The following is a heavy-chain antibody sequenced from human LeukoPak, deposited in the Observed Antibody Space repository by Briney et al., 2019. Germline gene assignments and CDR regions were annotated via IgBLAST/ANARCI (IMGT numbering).Heavy chain of an antibody. D-gene: IGHD6-19*01. Sequence: GASVKVSCKASGYIFTDYYIHWVRQAPGQGLEWMGRIIPILGIANYAQKFQGRVTITADKSTSTAYMELSSLRSEDTAEYYCARGTYSSGSPRVEDPWGQGTLVTVSS. CDR3: ARGTYSSGSPRVEDP. J-gene: IGHJ5*02. CDR1: GYIFTDYY. V-gene: IGHV1-69*04. CDR2: IIPILGIA.